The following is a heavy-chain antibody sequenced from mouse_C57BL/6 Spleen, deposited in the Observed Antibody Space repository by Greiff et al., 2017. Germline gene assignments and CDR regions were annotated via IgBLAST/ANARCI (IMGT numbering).Heavy chain of an antibody. D-gene: IGHD2-4*01. V-gene: IGHV1-81*01. J-gene: IGHJ3*01. Sequence: QVQLQQSGAELARPGASVKLSCKASGYTFTSYGISWVKQRTGRGLEWIGEIYPRSGNTYYNEKFKGKATLTADKSSSTAYMELRSLTSEDSAVYFCIYYDYDAASWFAYWGQGTLVTVSA. CDR2: IYPRSGNT. CDR1: GYTFTSYG. CDR3: IYYDYDAASWFAY.